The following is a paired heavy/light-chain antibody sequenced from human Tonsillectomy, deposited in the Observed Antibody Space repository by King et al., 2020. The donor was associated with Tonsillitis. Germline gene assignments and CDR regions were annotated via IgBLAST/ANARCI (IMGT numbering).Light chain of an antibody. CDR2: EVS. CDR3: RSHAGRNSFG. V-gene: IGLV2-8*01. J-gene: IGLJ1*01. CDR1: SSDVGGYNY. Sequence: QSALTQPPSASGSPGQSVTISCTGTSSDVGGYNYVSWYQQHPGKAPKLMIYEVSKRPSGVPDRFSGSKSGNTASLTVSGLQAEDEADYYCRSHAGRNSFGFGTGTKVTVL.
Heavy chain of an antibody. J-gene: IGHJ4*02. CDR3: VKSIDSSTWGAPQTGFDF. V-gene: IGHV3-9*01. Sequence: EVQLVESGGGLAQPGRSLRLSCAASGFTFDDYAMHWVRQGPGKGLEWLSSISWNSGIIDYADSVQGRFSISRDNAKNYLYLQMNSLRAEDTALYYCVKSIDSSTWGAPQTGFDFWGQGTQVIVSS. CDR1: GFTFDDYA. D-gene: IGHD6-6*01. CDR2: ISWNSGII.